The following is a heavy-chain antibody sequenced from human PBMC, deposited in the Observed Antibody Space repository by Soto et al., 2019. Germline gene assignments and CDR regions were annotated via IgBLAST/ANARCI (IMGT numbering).Heavy chain of an antibody. D-gene: IGHD1-1*01. CDR2: IHYSGST. V-gene: IGHV4-59*12. Sequence: SETLSLTCTVSGGSISGSYWSWIRQTPGKVLEWVGYIHYSGSTNYNPSLKSRVTMSVDTSKKQFSLKLRSVTAADTAVYYCVRDGTKTLRDWFDPWGQGISVTVSS. CDR1: GGSISGSY. J-gene: IGHJ5*02. CDR3: VRDGTKTLRDWFDP.